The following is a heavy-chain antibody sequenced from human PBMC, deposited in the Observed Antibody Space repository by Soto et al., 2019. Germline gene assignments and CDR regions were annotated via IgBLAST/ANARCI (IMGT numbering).Heavy chain of an antibody. V-gene: IGHV4-34*01. CDR1: GGSFSGYY. Sequence: PSETLSLTCAVYGGSFSGYYWSWIRQPPGKGLEWIGEINHSGSTDYNPSLKSRVTISVDTSKNQFSLKLSSVTAADTAVYYCARTSRFKTGHLDYWGQGTLVTVSS. CDR3: ARTSRFKTGHLDY. D-gene: IGHD3-9*01. CDR2: INHSGST. J-gene: IGHJ4*02.